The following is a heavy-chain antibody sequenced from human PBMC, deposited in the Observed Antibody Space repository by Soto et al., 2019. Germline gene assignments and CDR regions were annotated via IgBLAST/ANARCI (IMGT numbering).Heavy chain of an antibody. D-gene: IGHD3-22*01. Sequence: QVLLHESGPGLVKPSGTLSLTCTVSGVSISRGDWWSWVRQAPGKELQWIGEIHHSAGTSSHPSLRSRVSLSVDTSKNQFSLNLKSVTAADTGVYYCARLVYDTRLNYLYLDSWGQGLLDTLSS. CDR3: ARLVYDTRLNYLYLDS. J-gene: IGHJ4*02. CDR1: GVSISRGDW. CDR2: IHHSAGT. V-gene: IGHV4-4*02.